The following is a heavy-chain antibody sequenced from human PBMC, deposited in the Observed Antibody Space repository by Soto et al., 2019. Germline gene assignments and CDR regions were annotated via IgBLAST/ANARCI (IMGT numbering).Heavy chain of an antibody. CDR2: SHYSGST. CDR3: ARVPYNNDDSNGLDV. J-gene: IGHJ6*02. Sequence: QVQLQESGPGLVKPSQTLSLSCTVSGGSISSGGFSWSWIRQHPGKGLEWIGYSHYSGSTYYNPSLKSRVTISIDTSKNQFSLKLSSVTAADTAVYYCARVPYNNDDSNGLDVWGQGTTVTVSS. CDR1: GGSISSGGFS. V-gene: IGHV4-31*03. D-gene: IGHD4-4*01.